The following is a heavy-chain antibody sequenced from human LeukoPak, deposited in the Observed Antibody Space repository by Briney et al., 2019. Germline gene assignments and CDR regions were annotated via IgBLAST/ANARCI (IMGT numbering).Heavy chain of an antibody. CDR1: GFTFSSYA. CDR2: ISGSGGST. V-gene: IGHV3-23*01. J-gene: IGHJ4*02. D-gene: IGHD6-19*01. CDR3: AKDRYSSGWFRGGAYDY. Sequence: PGGSLRLSCAASGFTFSSYAMSWVRQAPGKGLEWVSAISGSGGSTYYADSVKGRFTISRGNSKNTLYLQMNSLRAEDTAVYYCAKDRYSSGWFRGGAYDYWGQGTLVTVSS.